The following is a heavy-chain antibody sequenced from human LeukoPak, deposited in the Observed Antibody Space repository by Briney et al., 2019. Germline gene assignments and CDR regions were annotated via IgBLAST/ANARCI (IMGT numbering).Heavy chain of an antibody. CDR3: AKERVGYSGY. V-gene: IGHV3-23*01. CDR2: ISSTGGTT. J-gene: IGHJ4*02. Sequence: GGSLRLSCAASGITFSSYGMSWVRQAPGKGLEWVSSISSTGGTTYYADSVKGRFTISRDNSKNTLYLQMNSLRAEDTAVYYCAKERVGYSGYWGQGTLVTVSS. CDR1: GITFSSYG. D-gene: IGHD1-26*01.